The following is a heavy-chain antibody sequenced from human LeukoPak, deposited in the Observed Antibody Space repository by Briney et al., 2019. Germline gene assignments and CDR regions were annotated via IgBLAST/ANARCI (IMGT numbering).Heavy chain of an antibody. V-gene: IGHV4-4*07. J-gene: IGHJ6*02. Sequence: SETLSLTCTVSGGSISSYYWSWIRQPAGKGLEWIERIYTSGSTNYNPSLKSRVTMSVDTSKNQFSLKLSSVTAADTAVYYCARDVVVTAINSQYYYYGMDVWGQGTTVTVSS. CDR2: IYTSGST. D-gene: IGHD2-21*02. CDR3: ARDVVVTAINSQYYYYGMDV. CDR1: GGSISSYY.